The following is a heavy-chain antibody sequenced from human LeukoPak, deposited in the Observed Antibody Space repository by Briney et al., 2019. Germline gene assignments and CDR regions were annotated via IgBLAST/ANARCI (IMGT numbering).Heavy chain of an antibody. CDR2: INHSGST. D-gene: IGHD2-2*01. V-gene: IGHV4-34*01. CDR1: GGSFSGYY. CDR3: ARGWVYCSSTSCYSSDAFDI. Sequence: PSETLSLTCAVYGGSFSGYYWSWIRQPPGKGLEWIGEINHSGSTNYNPSLKSRVTISVDTSKNQFSLKLSSVTAADTAVYYCARGWVYCSSTSCYSSDAFDIWGQGTMVTVSS. J-gene: IGHJ3*02.